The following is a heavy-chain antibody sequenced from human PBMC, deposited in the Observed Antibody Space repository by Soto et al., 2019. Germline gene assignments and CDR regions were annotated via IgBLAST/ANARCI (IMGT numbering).Heavy chain of an antibody. J-gene: IGHJ4*02. V-gene: IGHV4-31*03. CDR2: IYYSGST. CDR1: GGSISSGGYY. CDR3: ARKTVPNYYFGY. Sequence: SETLSLTCTVSGGSISSGGYYWSWIRQHPGKGLEWIGYIYYSGSTYYNPSLKSRVTISVDTSKNQFSLKLSSVTAADTAVYYCARKTVPNYYFGYWGQGTLVTVSS. D-gene: IGHD1-7*01.